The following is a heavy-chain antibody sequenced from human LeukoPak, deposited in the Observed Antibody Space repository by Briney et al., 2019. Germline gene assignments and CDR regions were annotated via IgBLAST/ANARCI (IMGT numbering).Heavy chain of an antibody. D-gene: IGHD1-26*01. CDR2: IKQDGSEK. CDR1: GFTFSSYW. J-gene: IGHJ4*02. CDR3: ARDTNVEFVEWAPLFDY. V-gene: IGHV3-7*01. Sequence: GGSLRLSCAASGFTFSSYWMSWVRQAPGKGLEWVANIKQDGSEKYYVDSVKGRFTISRDNAKNSLNLQMNSLRAEDTAVYYCARDTNVEFVEWAPLFDYWGQGTLVTVSS.